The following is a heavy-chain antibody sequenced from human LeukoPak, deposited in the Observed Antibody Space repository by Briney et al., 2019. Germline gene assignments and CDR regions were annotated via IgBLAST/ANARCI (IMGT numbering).Heavy chain of an antibody. CDR3: ARGGDVLWFGEYYYYGMDV. J-gene: IGHJ6*02. D-gene: IGHD3-10*01. CDR1: GFTVSSNY. CDR2: IYSGGST. V-gene: IGHV3-53*05. Sequence: PGGSLRLSCAASGFTVSSNYMSWVRQAPGKGLEWVSVIYSGGSTYYADSVKGRFTISRDNSKNRLYLQMNSLRAEDTAVYYCARGGDVLWFGEYYYYGMDVWGQGTTVTVSS.